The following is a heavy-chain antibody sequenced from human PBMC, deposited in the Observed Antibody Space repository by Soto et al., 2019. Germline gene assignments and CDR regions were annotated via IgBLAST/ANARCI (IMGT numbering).Heavy chain of an antibody. V-gene: IGHV1-18*01. CDR3: ASYKGYDIHFYY. J-gene: IGHJ4*02. Sequence: QVQLVQSGAEVKKPGASVKVSCKASGYTFTSYGISWVRQAPGQGLEWMGWISAYNGNTNDAHTLQGRVTMTTDTSTSTAYMEVRSLRSDDAAVYYCASYKGYDIHFYYWGQGTLVPVSS. CDR2: ISAYNGNT. CDR1: GYTFTSYG. D-gene: IGHD3-9*01.